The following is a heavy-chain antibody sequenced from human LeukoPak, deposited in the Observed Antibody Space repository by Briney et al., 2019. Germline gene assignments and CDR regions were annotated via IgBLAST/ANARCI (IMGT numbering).Heavy chain of an antibody. CDR1: GLTFSAYA. V-gene: IGHV3-30*04. J-gene: IGHJ4*02. CDR2: ISNDGRDK. D-gene: IGHD2-21*01. CDR3: ARDESMIADYYFTY. Sequence: GGSLRLSCAASGLTFSAYAMHWVRQAPGKGLAWVAVISNDGRDKHYADSVKGRFTISRDNSKNTLYLQMNSLRVEDTAVYYCARDESMIADYYFTYWGQGTLVTVSS.